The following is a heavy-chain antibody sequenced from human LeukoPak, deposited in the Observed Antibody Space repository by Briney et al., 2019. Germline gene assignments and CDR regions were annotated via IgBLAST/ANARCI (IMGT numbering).Heavy chain of an antibody. Sequence: PSETLSLTCTVSGGSTSSYYWSWIRQPPGKGLEWIGYIYYSGSTNYNPSLKSRVTISVDTSKNQFSLKLSSVTAEDTAVYYCARDRYATGPAMVDYWGQGTLVTVSS. J-gene: IGHJ4*02. CDR3: ARDRYATGPAMVDY. V-gene: IGHV4-59*12. D-gene: IGHD5-18*01. CDR2: IYYSGST. CDR1: GGSTSSYY.